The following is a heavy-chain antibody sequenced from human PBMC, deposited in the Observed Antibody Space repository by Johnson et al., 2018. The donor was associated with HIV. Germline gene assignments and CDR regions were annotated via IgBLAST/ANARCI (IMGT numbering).Heavy chain of an antibody. CDR1: GFTVSSNY. V-gene: IGHV3-53*01. D-gene: IGHD3-10*01. CDR3: ARGGGTMDDAFDI. Sequence: VQLMESGGGLIQPGGSLRLSCAASGFTVSSNYMSWVRQAPGKGLEWVSVIYSGGSTYYADSVKGRFTISRDNSKNTLYLQMNSLRAEDTAVYYCARGGGTMDDAFDIWGQGTMVTVSS. CDR2: IYSGGST. J-gene: IGHJ3*02.